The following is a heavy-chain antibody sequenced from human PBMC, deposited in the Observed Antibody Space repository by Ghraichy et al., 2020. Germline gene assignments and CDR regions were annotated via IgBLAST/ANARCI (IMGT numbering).Heavy chain of an antibody. V-gene: IGHV1-46*01. J-gene: IGHJ6*02. CDR3: ARSGFGYSGYDGSFLGYGMDV. CDR1: GYTFTSYY. Sequence: ASVKVSCKASGYTFTSYYMHWVRQAPGQGLEWMGIINPTGGSTGYAQKFQGRVTMTRDTSTSTVYMELSSLRSEDTAVYYCARSGFGYSGYDGSFLGYGMDVWGQGTAVTVSS. D-gene: IGHD5-12*01. CDR2: INPTGGST.